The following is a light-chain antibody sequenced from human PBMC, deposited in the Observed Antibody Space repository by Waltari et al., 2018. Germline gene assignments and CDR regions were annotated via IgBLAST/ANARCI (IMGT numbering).Light chain of an antibody. Sequence: QSALTQPRSVSGSRGQSVTISCTGTSSDVGGYDYVSWYQQHPGKAPKLMIYDVNKRPSGVPDRFSGSKSGNTASLTISGLQADDEADYYCCSYAGSQTSVFGGGTKVTVL. V-gene: IGLV2-11*01. J-gene: IGLJ2*01. CDR1: SSDVGGYDY. CDR2: DVN. CDR3: CSYAGSQTSV.